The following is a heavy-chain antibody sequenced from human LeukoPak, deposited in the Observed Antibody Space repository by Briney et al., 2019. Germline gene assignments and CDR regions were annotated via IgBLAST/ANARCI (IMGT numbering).Heavy chain of an antibody. CDR2: ITSGGAPT. D-gene: IGHD3-16*01. J-gene: IGHJ4*02. CDR3: TRQRRGTYYAFDS. Sequence: GGSLRLSCDASGFSISDYYMSWIRQSPGKGLEWISYITSGGAPTNYADSVKGRFTISRDKAKNSVALQLNSLRAEDTAVYYCTRQRRGTYYAFDSWGQGTLVTVSS. V-gene: IGHV3-11*01. CDR1: GFSISDYY.